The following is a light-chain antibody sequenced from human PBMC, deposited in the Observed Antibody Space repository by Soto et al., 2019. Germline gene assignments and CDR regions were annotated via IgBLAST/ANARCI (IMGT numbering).Light chain of an antibody. Sequence: DIKAKNSPSTLAAYIGGRGTMTCGASQSIGTWLAWYQQKPGKAPKLLIFDASTLESGVPSRFTGSGSATDFTLTISSLQPDDFATYYCQQYSDSSGAFGQGPKVDVK. CDR3: QQYSDSSGA. J-gene: IGKJ1*01. CDR1: QSIGTW. CDR2: DAS. V-gene: IGKV1-5*01.